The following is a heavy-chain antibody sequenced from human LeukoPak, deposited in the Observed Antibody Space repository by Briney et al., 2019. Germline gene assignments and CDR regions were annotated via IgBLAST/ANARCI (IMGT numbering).Heavy chain of an antibody. CDR2: IYYSGST. V-gene: IGHV4-39*01. D-gene: IGHD4-11*01. Sequence: PSETLSLTCTVSGGSISSSSYYWGWIRQPPGKGLERIGSIYYSGSTYYNPSLKSRVTISVDTSKNQFSLKLSSVTAADTAVYYCARLDYDYSNYDRGVFDYWGQGTLVTVSS. J-gene: IGHJ4*02. CDR1: GGSISSSSYY. CDR3: ARLDYDYSNYDRGVFDY.